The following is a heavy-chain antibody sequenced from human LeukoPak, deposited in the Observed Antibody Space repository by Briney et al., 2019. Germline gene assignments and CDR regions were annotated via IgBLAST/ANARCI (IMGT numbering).Heavy chain of an antibody. V-gene: IGHV3-49*04. CDR1: GFTFGGYA. J-gene: IGHJ4*02. CDR2: IRSKAYGGTT. CDR3: TSQHGY. Sequence: GGSLRLSCTASGFTFGGYAMSWVRQAPGKGLEWVGFIRSKAYGGTTEYAASVKGRFTISRDDSKSIAHLQINSLKTEDTAVYYCTSQHGYWGQGTLVTVSS.